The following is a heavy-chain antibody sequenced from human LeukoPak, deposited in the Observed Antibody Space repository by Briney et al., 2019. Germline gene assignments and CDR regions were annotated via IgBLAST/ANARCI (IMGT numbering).Heavy chain of an antibody. CDR3: SRAYSTGWLGINDY. V-gene: IGHV3-49*04. CDR2: IRNKANGGTA. Sequence: PGRSLRLSCTATGFTFSDYAMSWVRQPPGKGLEWVGFIRNKANGGTAVYAASVKGRFTISRDDSKTIAYLQMNSLKTEDTAVYYCSRAYSTGWLGINDYWGQGALVTLSS. J-gene: IGHJ4*02. CDR1: GFTFSDYA. D-gene: IGHD6-19*01.